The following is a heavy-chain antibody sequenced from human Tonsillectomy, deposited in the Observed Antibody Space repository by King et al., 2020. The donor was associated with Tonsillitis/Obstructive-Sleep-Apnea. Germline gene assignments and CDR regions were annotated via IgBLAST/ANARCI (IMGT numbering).Heavy chain of an antibody. J-gene: IGHJ6*02. CDR1: GFTFSSYE. CDR2: ITSSGSKI. Sequence: VQLVESGGGLVQPGVSLKLSCAASGFTFSSYEMNWVRQAPGKGLEWVSYITSSGSKIYYADSVKGRFTISRDNAKNTLSLQMNSLGAEDTSVYYCARENSSSGFYYYGMDVWGQGTTVTVSS. V-gene: IGHV3-48*03. CDR3: ARENSSSGFYYYGMDV. D-gene: IGHD3-22*01.